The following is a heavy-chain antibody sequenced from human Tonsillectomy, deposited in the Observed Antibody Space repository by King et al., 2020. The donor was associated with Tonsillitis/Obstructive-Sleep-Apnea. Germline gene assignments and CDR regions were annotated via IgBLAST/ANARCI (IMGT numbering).Heavy chain of an antibody. V-gene: IGHV5-10-1*03. CDR1: GYSFTNYW. CDR2: IDPSDSYT. D-gene: IGHD5-12*01. CDR3: ARHYEYLSPLGFDP. J-gene: IGHJ5*02. Sequence: QLVQSGAEVKKPGKSLRISCQGSGYSFTNYWVIWVRQMPGKGLEWMGNIDPSDSYTNYSPSFQGHVTISADKSISTAYLQWSSLKASDTAMYYCARHYEYLSPLGFDPWGQGTLVTVSS.